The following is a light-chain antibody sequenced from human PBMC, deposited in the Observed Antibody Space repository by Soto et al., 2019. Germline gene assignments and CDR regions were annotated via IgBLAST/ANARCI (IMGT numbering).Light chain of an antibody. J-gene: IGLJ1*01. Sequence: QSALTQPRSVSGSPGQSVTISCTGTSSDVGGYNSVSWYQHHPGKAPKLIIFDVTKRPSGVRDRFSASKSGITASLTISGLQTEDEAEYYCCSYAGRSTYVFGTGTKVTVL. CDR2: DVT. V-gene: IGLV2-11*01. CDR1: SSDVGGYNS. CDR3: CSYAGRSTYV.